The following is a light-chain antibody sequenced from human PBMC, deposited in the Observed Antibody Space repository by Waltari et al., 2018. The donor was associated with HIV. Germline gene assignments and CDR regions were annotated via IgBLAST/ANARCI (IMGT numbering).Light chain of an antibody. V-gene: IGKV1-39*01. CDR1: QHIKTF. CDR2: GVS. CDR3: QQTYSVSIT. Sequence: IQLTQSHSSLSASLGDKVTITCRASQHIKTFLNWYQVRPGKAPRVLVYGVSSLPTGVPSRFTGDGSGSDFTLTINNLQPEDFASYFCQQTYSVSITFGPGTRLEI. J-gene: IGKJ5*01.